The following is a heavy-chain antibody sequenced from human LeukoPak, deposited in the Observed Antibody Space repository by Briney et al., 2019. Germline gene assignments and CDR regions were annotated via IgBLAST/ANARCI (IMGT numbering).Heavy chain of an antibody. J-gene: IGHJ4*02. V-gene: IGHV4-34*01. Sequence: PSETLSLTCAVYGGSFSGYYWSWIRQPPGKGLEWIGSIYYSGSTYYNPPLKSRVTISVDTSKDQFSLKLSSVTAADTAVYYCASGPYSSSSFGGSEFDYWGQGTLVTVSS. CDR1: GGSFSGYY. D-gene: IGHD6-6*01. CDR2: IYYSGST. CDR3: ASGPYSSSSFGGSEFDY.